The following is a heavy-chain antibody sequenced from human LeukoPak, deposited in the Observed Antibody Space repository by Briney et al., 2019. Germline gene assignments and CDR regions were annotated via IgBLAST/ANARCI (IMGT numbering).Heavy chain of an antibody. CDR2: IYSGGST. V-gene: IGHV3-66*01. Sequence: PGGSLRLSCAASGFTFSSYGMSWVRQAPGKRLEWVSVIYSGGSTYYADSVKGRFTISRDNSKNTLYLQMNSLRAEDTAVYYCARSGYSYGLGAFDIWGQGTMVTVSS. D-gene: IGHD5-18*01. CDR1: GFTFSSYG. CDR3: ARSGYSYGLGAFDI. J-gene: IGHJ3*02.